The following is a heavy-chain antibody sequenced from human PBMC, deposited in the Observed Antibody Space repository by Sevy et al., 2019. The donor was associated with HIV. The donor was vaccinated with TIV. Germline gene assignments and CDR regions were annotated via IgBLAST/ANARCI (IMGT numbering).Heavy chain of an antibody. Sequence: ASVKVSCKASGYTFTDYYIHWIRQPLGQGLEWMGWINPNNGDINFYQNFKGRVIMTTDTSTTTAYMELPNLRLGDTAVFYCARASQLGRSYYFDYWGQGALVTVSS. CDR2: INPNNGDI. V-gene: IGHV1-2*02. CDR1: GYTFTDYY. CDR3: ARASQLGRSYYFDY. D-gene: IGHD3-16*01. J-gene: IGHJ4*02.